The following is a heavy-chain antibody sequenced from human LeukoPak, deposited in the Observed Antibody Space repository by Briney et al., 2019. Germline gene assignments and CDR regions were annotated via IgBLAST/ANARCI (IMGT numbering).Heavy chain of an antibody. J-gene: IGHJ3*02. V-gene: IGHV4-59*01. D-gene: IGHD3-22*01. CDR1: GASISSSY. Sequence: SGTLSLTCTVSGASISSSYWSWVRQPPGKRLEWIGFIYYNGNTNSNPSLKSRVTISADTSKNQFSLKLTSVTAADTAVYYCVRGNYDNKGYSNAFDIWGQGAMVTVSS. CDR3: VRGNYDNKGYSNAFDI. CDR2: IYYNGNT.